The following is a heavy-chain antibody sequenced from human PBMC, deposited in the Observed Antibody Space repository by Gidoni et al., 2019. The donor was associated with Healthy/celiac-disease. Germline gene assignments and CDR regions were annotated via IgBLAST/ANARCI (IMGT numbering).Heavy chain of an antibody. D-gene: IGHD1-26*01. CDR2: IYPGDSDT. J-gene: IGHJ6*02. V-gene: IGHV5-51*01. CDR1: GYRFTRYW. CDR3: ARHETRGSNYYYYYGMDV. Sequence: EVQLVQSGAEVKKPGESLKISCKGSGYRFTRYWIGWVRQMPGKGLEWMGIIYPGDSDTRYSPSFQGQVTISADKSISTAYLQWSSLKASDTAMYYCARHETRGSNYYYYYGMDVWGQGTTVTVSS.